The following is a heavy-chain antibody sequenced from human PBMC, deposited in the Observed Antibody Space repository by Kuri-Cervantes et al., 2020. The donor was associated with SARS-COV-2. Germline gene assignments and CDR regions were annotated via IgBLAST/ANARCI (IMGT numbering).Heavy chain of an antibody. CDR1: GDSVDSPTKY. Sequence: ESLKISCTVSGDSVDSPTKYWTWLRQPPGKELEWIGYVSYSGTTNYNPSLKSRVTMSLDTSNNQFSLKLNSVTAADTAVYYCARDSPPPERPFYAYVLDSWGQGTLVTVSS. J-gene: IGHJ4*02. CDR3: ARDSPPPERPFYAYVLDS. V-gene: IGHV4-61*01. D-gene: IGHD2/OR15-2a*01. CDR2: VSYSGTT.